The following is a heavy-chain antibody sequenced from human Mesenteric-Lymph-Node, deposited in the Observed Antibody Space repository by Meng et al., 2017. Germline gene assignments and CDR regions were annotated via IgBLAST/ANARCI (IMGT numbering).Heavy chain of an antibody. V-gene: IGHV1-46*01. CDR3: ARREWFGEYRDAFDI. Sequence: ASVKVSCKASGYTFTSYYMHWVRQAPGQGLEWMGIINPSGGSTSYAQKFQGRVTMTRDTSTSTVYMELSSLRSEDTAVYYCARREWFGEYRDAFDIWGHGTMVTVSS. CDR1: GYTFTSYY. CDR2: INPSGGST. J-gene: IGHJ3*02. D-gene: IGHD3-10*01.